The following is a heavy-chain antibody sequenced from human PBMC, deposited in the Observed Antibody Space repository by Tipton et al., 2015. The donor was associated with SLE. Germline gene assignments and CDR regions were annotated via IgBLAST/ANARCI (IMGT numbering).Heavy chain of an antibody. J-gene: IGHJ4*02. CDR3: AGTSSSGWYVIDY. CDR2: IHYSGST. CDR1: GGSISSSSYY. Sequence: GLVKPSETLSLTCTVSGGSISSSSYYWGWIRQPPGKGLEWIGSIHYSGSTSYNSSLESRVTISIDTSKSQFSLKLSSVTASDMAEYYCAGTSSSGWYVIDYWGQGTLVTVSS. V-gene: IGHV4-39*01. D-gene: IGHD6-19*01.